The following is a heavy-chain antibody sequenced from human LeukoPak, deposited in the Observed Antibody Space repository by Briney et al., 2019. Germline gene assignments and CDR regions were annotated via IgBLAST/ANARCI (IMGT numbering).Heavy chain of an antibody. D-gene: IGHD5-18*01. Sequence: GSLRLSCAASGFTFSSYGMHWVRQAPGKGLEWVAVISYDGSNKYYADSVKGRFTISRDNSKNTLYPQMNSLRAEDTAVYYCAKDQVGIQLWLPEDYYYGMDVWGQGTTVTVSS. CDR1: GFTFSSYG. V-gene: IGHV3-30*18. CDR3: AKDQVGIQLWLPEDYYYGMDV. CDR2: ISYDGSNK. J-gene: IGHJ6*02.